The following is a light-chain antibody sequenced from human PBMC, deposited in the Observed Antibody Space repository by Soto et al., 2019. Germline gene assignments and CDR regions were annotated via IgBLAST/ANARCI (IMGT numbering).Light chain of an antibody. J-gene: IGKJ2*01. CDR2: GAS. CDR3: LQDYNYPFT. Sequence: AIQMTQSPSSLSASVGDGVTITCRASQDIRKDLAWYQQKPGKAPQILIYGASTLQTGVASRFSGSGSATDFTLTISSLQPEDSAAYYCLQDYNYPFTFXQGTKADIK. V-gene: IGKV1-6*01. CDR1: QDIRKD.